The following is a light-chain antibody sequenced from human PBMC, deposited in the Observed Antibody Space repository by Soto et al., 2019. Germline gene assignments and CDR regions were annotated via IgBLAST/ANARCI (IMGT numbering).Light chain of an antibody. CDR3: QQSSSTPPGT. CDR1: QSISTY. Sequence: DTQMTQSPSSLSASVGDRVTITCRSSQSISTYLIWYQQKPGKAPKLLIHATSSLQSGVPSRFSGSGSGTDFTLTISSLQPEDFATYYCQQSSSTPPGTFGQGTKV. V-gene: IGKV1-39*01. J-gene: IGKJ1*01. CDR2: ATS.